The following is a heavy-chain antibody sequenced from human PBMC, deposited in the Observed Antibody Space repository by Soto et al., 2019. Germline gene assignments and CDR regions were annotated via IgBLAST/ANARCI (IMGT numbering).Heavy chain of an antibody. D-gene: IGHD3-9*01. V-gene: IGHV3-48*02. CDR3: ARDPYXDILTGYPRLYYYGMDV. CDR2: ISSSSTI. Sequence: LRLSCAASGFTFSSYSMNWVRQAPGKGLEWVSYISSSSTIYYADSVKGRFTISRDNAKNSLYLQMNSLRDEDTAVYYCARDPYXDILTGYPRLYYYGMDVWGQGTTVTVSS. J-gene: IGHJ6*02. CDR1: GFTFSSYS.